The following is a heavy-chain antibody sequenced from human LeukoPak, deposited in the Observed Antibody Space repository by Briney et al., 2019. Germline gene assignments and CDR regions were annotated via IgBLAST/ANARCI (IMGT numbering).Heavy chain of an antibody. D-gene: IGHD1-26*01. J-gene: IGHJ4*02. CDR2: IYYSGST. CDR3: VKSGGYGLIDY. V-gene: IGHV4-39*01. Sequence: TSETLSLTCAVSGVSISGSYYYWGWIRQPPGKGLEWIGNIYYSGSTYYNASLQSRVTISIDTPKNQFSLRLNSVTAADTAMYFCVKSGGYGLIDYWGQGTLVTVSS. CDR1: GVSISGSYYY.